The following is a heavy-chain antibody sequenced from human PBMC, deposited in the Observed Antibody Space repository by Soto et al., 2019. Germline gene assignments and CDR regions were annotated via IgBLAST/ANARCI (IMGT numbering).Heavy chain of an antibody. CDR2: IYHSGST. D-gene: IGHD3-16*01. J-gene: IGHJ5*02. CDR1: GGSISSGGYS. CDR3: DRVVVPRTIWGYNWFEP. Sequence: QLQVQESGSGLVKPSQTLSLTCAVSGGSISSGGYSWSWIRQPPGKGLEWIGYIYHSGSTFYNPSLKSRVNISIDKSKNQFSLKLSSVSAADTAVYYCDRVVVPRTIWGYNWFEPWGQGTLVTVSS. V-gene: IGHV4-30-2*01.